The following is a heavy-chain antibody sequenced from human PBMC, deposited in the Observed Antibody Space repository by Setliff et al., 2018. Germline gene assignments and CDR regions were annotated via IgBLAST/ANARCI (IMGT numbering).Heavy chain of an antibody. D-gene: IGHD3-3*01. Sequence: GASVKVSCKASGYTFTAYYMHCVRQAPGQGPEWMGWINPDSGATNVAQKFQGRVTMTRDTSTTTAYMDLNSLGSDDTATYFCARDRDVSTIFGVVIPAASGLGYWGQGTLVTVSS. CDR2: INPDSGAT. CDR3: ARDRDVSTIFGVVIPAASGLGY. CDR1: GYTFTAYY. J-gene: IGHJ4*02. V-gene: IGHV1-2*02.